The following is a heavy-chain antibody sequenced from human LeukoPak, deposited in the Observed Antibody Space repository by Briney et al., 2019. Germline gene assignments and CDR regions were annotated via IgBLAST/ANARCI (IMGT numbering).Heavy chain of an antibody. D-gene: IGHD3-9*01. Sequence: ASVKVSCKASGYTFTSYDINWVRQATGQGLEWMGWMNPNSGNTGYAQKFQGRVTMTRNTSIRTAYMELSSLRSEDTAVYYCARALRYFDWLLGPRYYMDVWGKGTTVTISS. CDR1: GYTFTSYD. CDR3: ARALRYFDWLLGPRYYMDV. J-gene: IGHJ6*03. V-gene: IGHV1-8*01. CDR2: MNPNSGNT.